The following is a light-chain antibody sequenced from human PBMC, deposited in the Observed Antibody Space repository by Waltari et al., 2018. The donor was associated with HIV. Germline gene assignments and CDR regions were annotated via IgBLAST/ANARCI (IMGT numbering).Light chain of an antibody. V-gene: IGKV1-NL1*01. CDR1: PDISNS. J-gene: IGKJ4*01. Sequence: DIQMTQSPSSLSASIGDTVTIPCRASPDISNSVSWFQQQPGKVPKLLVHGAFILQRGVPSRFSGSGSGTNYTLTISGLQSDDFAAYFCQQYYGVPLTFGGGTRVDI. CDR3: QQYYGVPLT. CDR2: GAF.